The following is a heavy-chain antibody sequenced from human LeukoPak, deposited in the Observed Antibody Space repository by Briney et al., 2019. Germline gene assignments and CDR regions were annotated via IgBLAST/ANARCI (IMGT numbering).Heavy chain of an antibody. CDR3: ARVLRLPYDYYDSSGYYYYFDY. V-gene: IGHV1-2*02. J-gene: IGHJ4*02. CDR1: GYTFTDYF. D-gene: IGHD3-22*01. Sequence: ASVKVSCKTSGYTFTDYFMHWVRQAPGQGLEWMGWINPNSGDTNYAQKFQGRVTVTRDTSISTAYMELSRLRSDDSAVYYCARVLRLPYDYYDSSGYYYYFDYWGQGTLVTVSS. CDR2: INPNSGDT.